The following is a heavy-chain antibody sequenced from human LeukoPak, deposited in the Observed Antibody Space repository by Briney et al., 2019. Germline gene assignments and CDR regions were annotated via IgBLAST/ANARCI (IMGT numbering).Heavy chain of an antibody. CDR2: IYYSGST. Sequence: KSSETLSLTCTVSRGSISSSSYYWGWIRQPPGKGLEWIGSIYYSGSTYYNPSLKSRVTISVDTSKNQFSLHLNSVTPDDTAVYYCARDLSGYFVSWGQGTLVTVSS. V-gene: IGHV4-39*02. CDR3: ARDLSGYFVS. J-gene: IGHJ5*01. D-gene: IGHD3-22*01. CDR1: RGSISSSSYY.